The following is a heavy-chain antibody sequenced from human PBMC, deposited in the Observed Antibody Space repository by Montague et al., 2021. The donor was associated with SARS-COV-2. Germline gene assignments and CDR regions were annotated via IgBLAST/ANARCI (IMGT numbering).Heavy chain of an antibody. J-gene: IGHJ4*02. CDR3: ARDFDY. CDR2: MYYSGST. CDR1: GGSISSYY. Sequence: SETLSLTCTVSGGSISSYYWSWIRQPPGMGLEWIGYMYYSGSTNYNPSLKSRVTLSVDTSKNKFSLKLSSVTAADTAVYYCARDFDYWGQGTLVTVSS. V-gene: IGHV4-59*13.